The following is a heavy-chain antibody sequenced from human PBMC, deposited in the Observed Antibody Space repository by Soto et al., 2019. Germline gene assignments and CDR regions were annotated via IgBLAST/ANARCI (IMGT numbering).Heavy chain of an antibody. J-gene: IGHJ4*02. Sequence: SETLSLTCTVSGGSISSSSYYWGWIRQPPGKGLEWIGSIYYSGSTYYNPPLKSRVTIPVDTSKNQFSLKLSSVTAADTAVYYCAISAGHYYDRSGYHPPYFDYWGQGTLVTVSS. D-gene: IGHD3-22*01. CDR2: IYYSGST. CDR1: GGSISSSSYY. CDR3: AISAGHYYDRSGYHPPYFDY. V-gene: IGHV4-39*01.